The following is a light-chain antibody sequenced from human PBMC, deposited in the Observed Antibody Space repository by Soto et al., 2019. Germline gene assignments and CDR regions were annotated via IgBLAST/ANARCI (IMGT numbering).Light chain of an antibody. J-gene: IGKJ1*01. CDR2: GAS. CDR1: QSVSNNY. V-gene: IGKV3-20*01. CDR3: QQYGSSGT. Sequence: EIVLTQSPGTPSLSPGERATLSWRASQSVSNNYLAWYQQKPGQAPRLLIYGASNRATGIPDRFSGSGSGTDFTLTISRMEPEDFAVYYCQQYGSSGTFGQGTKVDIK.